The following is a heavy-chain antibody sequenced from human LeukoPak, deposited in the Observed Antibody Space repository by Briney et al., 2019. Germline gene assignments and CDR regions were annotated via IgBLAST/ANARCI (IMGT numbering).Heavy chain of an antibody. CDR2: ISGSGGST. Sequence: PGGSLRLSCAASGFTFSSYAMSWVRQAPGKGLEWVSAISGSGGSTYYADSVKGRFTISRDNSKNTLYLQMNSLRAEDTAVYYCAKDRGDIVVVPASHNWFDPWGQGTLVTVSS. CDR3: AKDRGDIVVVPASHNWFDP. J-gene: IGHJ5*02. CDR1: GFTFSSYA. D-gene: IGHD2-2*01. V-gene: IGHV3-23*01.